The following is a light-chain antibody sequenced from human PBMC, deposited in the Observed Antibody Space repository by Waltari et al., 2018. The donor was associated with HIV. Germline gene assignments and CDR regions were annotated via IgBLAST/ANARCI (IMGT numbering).Light chain of an antibody. CDR3: QQYKNWPPT. CDR1: QSVSSN. J-gene: IGKJ4*01. V-gene: IGKV3-15*01. CDR2: GAS. Sequence: EIVMTPSPATLSVSPGERATLSCRASQSVSSNLAWYQQKPGQAPRLLIYGASTRATGIPARFSGSGSGTEFTLTISSLQSEDFAVYDCQQYKNWPPTFGGGTKVEIK.